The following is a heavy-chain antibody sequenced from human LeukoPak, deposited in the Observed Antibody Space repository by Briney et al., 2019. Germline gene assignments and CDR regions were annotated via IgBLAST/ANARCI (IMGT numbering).Heavy chain of an antibody. CDR3: AKDRDWYYFDY. V-gene: IGHV3-30*18. J-gene: IGHJ4*02. D-gene: IGHD5-24*01. Sequence: HTGGSLRLSCAASGFTFSSYGVSWVRQAPGKGLEWVAVISYDGSNKYYADSVKGRFTISRDNSKNTLYLQMNSLRAEDTAVYYCAKDRDWYYFDYWGQGTLVTVSS. CDR2: ISYDGSNK. CDR1: GFTFSSYG.